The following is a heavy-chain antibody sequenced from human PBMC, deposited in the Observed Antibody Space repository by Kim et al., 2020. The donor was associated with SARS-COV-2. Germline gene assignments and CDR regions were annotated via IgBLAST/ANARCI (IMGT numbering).Heavy chain of an antibody. CDR2: IYYSGST. Sequence: SETLSLTCTVSGGSISSYYWSWIRQPPGKGLEWIGYIYYSGSTNYNPSLKSRVTISVDTSKNQFSLKLSSVTAADTAVYYCARASRQQWLVRGAWDNWFDPWGQGTLVTVSS. J-gene: IGHJ5*02. D-gene: IGHD6-19*01. CDR3: ARASRQQWLVRGAWDNWFDP. V-gene: IGHV4-59*13. CDR1: GGSISSYY.